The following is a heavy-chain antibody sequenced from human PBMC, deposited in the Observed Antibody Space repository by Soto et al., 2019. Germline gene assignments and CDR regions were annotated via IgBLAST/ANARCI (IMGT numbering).Heavy chain of an antibody. CDR3: ARDTTVYYYGLYV. V-gene: IGHV3-21*01. CDR1: GFTFSSYS. J-gene: IGHJ6*02. CDR2: ISSSSSYI. Sequence: GGSLRLSCAASGFTFSSYSMNWVRQAPGKGLEWVSSISSSSSYIYYADSVKGRFTISRDNAKNSLYLQMNSLRAEDTAVYYCARDTTVYYYGLYVWGPGTTVTVSS. D-gene: IGHD4-17*01.